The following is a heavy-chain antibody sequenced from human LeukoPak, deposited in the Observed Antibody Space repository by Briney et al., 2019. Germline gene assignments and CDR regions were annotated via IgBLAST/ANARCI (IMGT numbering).Heavy chain of an antibody. V-gene: IGHV5-51*01. CDR2: IYPGDSDT. D-gene: IGHD6-6*01. CDR3: ARYTRYSSASGLYYYMDV. J-gene: IGHJ6*03. Sequence: GESLKISCKGSGYSFTSYWIGWVRQMPGKGLEWMGIIYPGDSDTRYSPSFQGQVTISADKSISTAYLQWSSLKASDTAMYYCARYTRYSSASGLYYYMDVWGKGTTVTVS. CDR1: GYSFTSYW.